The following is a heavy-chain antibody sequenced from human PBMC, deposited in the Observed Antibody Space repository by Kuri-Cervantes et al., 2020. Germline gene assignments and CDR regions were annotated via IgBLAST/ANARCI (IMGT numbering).Heavy chain of an antibody. J-gene: IGHJ4*02. D-gene: IGHD3-22*01. CDR3: ARGDSYDSSGYYYGGHDY. Sequence: SVKVSCKASGYTFTSYGISWVRQAPGQGLEWMGGIIPIFGTANYAQKFQGRVTISTDESTSTSYMELSSLRFEDTAVYYCARGDSYDSSGYYYGGHDYWGQGTLVTVSS. CDR2: IIPIFGTA. CDR1: GYTFTSYG. V-gene: IGHV1-69*05.